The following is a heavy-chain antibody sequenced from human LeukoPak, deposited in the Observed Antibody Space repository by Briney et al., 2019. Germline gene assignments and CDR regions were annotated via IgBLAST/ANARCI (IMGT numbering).Heavy chain of an antibody. CDR2: ITTSGSTI. CDR1: GFTFSDYY. V-gene: IGHV3-11*01. D-gene: IGHD5-18*01. CDR3: ARSNSYGYVRTMDV. Sequence: GGSLRLSCVASGFTFSDYYMNWICQAPGKGLEWVSYITTSGSTIYYIDSVKGRFTISRDNAKNSLYLQMNSLRAEDTAVYYCARSNSYGYVRTMDVWGQGTTVTVSS. J-gene: IGHJ6*02.